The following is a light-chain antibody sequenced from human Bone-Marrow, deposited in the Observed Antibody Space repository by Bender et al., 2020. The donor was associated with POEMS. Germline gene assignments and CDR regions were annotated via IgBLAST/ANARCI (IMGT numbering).Light chain of an antibody. J-gene: IGLJ2*01. CDR3: ISYTGSWGLI. V-gene: IGLV1-44*01. CDR1: SSNIGAHA. Sequence: QSVLTQPPSASGTPGQRVTISCSGGSSNIGAHAVNWYQHLPGTAPKLLIYSSHRRPSEVPDRFSGSKSGNTASLNISGLQAEDEAHYYCISYTGSWGLIFGGGTSLAVL. CDR2: SSH.